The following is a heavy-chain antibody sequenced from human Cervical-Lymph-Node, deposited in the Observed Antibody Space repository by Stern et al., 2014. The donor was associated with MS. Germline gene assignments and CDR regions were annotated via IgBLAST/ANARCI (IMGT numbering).Heavy chain of an antibody. CDR3: ARHRPDCRDGSCYLTLFDY. CDR1: GFSLSTSGVR. D-gene: IGHD2-15*01. V-gene: IGHV2-70*04. J-gene: IGHJ4*02. CDR2: IDLDDDK. Sequence: QVTLKESGPALVKPTQTLTLTCTLSGFSLSTSGVRVSWIRQPPGKALEWLARIDLDDDKFYSTSLKTRLTISKDTSKNQVVLTMTNIDPVDTATYYCARHRPDCRDGSCYLTLFDYWGQGTLVTVSS.